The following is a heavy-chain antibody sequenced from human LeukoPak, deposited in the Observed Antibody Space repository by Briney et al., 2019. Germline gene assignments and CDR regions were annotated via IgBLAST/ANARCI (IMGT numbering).Heavy chain of an antibody. CDR2: ISGSGGNT. V-gene: IGHV3-23*01. CDR1: GFTFSSYA. CDR3: AKETTVGHWYFDL. Sequence: GGSLRLSCAASGFTFSSYAMYWVRQAPGKGLEWVSAISGSGGNTFYGDSVKGRFTISRGNSKNMLFLQMNNLRAEDTAVYYCAKETTVGHWYFDLWGRGTLVTVSS. J-gene: IGHJ2*01. D-gene: IGHD4-23*01.